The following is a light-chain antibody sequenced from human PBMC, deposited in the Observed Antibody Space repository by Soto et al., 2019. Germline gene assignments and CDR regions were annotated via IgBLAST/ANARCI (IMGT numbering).Light chain of an antibody. Sequence: EIVLTQSPGTLSLSPGDRATLSCRASQSISFYLAWYQKKPGQAPRLLVYGGSNRATGIPDRFSGSGSGTDFTLTISRLEPEDFGVYYCHRYDRSPLTFGGGTTVEIK. J-gene: IGKJ4*01. CDR1: QSISFY. CDR2: GGS. CDR3: HRYDRSPLT. V-gene: IGKV3-20*01.